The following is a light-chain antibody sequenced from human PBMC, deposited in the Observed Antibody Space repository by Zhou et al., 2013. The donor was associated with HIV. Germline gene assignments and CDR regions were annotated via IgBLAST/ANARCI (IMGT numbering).Light chain of an antibody. CDR1: QSISSY. V-gene: IGKV1-39*01. J-gene: IGKJ1*01. CDR3: QQYSSLGT. CDR2: AAS. Sequence: DIQMTQSPSSLSASVGDRVTITCRASQSISSYLNWYQQKPGKAPKLLIYAASSLQSGVPSRFSGSGSGADFTLTISSLQPDDFATYYCQQYSSLGTFGQGTRVEIK.